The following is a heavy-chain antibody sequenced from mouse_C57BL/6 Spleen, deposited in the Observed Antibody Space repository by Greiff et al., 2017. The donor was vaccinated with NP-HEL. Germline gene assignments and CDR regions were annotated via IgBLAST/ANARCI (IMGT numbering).Heavy chain of an antibody. CDR2: IHPNSGST. CDR3: ARSSYDAMDY. CDR1: GYTFTSYW. V-gene: IGHV1-64*01. D-gene: IGHD1-1*01. Sequence: QVQLKQPGAELVKPGASVKLSCKASGYTFTSYWMHWVKQRPGQGLEWIGMIHPNSGSTNYNEKFKSKATLTVDKSSSTAYMQLSSLTSEDSAVYYCARSSYDAMDYWGQGTSVTVSS. J-gene: IGHJ4*01.